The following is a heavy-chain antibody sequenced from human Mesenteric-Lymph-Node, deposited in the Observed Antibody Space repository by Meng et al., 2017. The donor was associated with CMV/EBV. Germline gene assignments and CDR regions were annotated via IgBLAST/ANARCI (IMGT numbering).Heavy chain of an antibody. CDR2: MKSKSVGGKT. CDR1: FIFSYAD. D-gene: IGHD6-13*01. Sequence: FIFSYADMGWVRQAPGKGLEWVATMKSKSVGGKTDYAAPVKGRFTISRDDAKNTLYLEMSSLKTEDTALYYCTTDPPPYSSSWYVAYWGQGTLVTVSS. CDR3: TTDPPPYSSSWYVAY. V-gene: IGHV3-15*05. J-gene: IGHJ4*02.